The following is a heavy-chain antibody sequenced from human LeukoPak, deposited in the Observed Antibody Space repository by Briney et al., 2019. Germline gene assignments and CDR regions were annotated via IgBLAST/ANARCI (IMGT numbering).Heavy chain of an antibody. CDR3: ARDVSRAVAGTISNAEYFQH. CDR1: GGTFSSYA. CDR2: IIPIFGTA. J-gene: IGHJ1*01. D-gene: IGHD6-19*01. Sequence: SVKVSCKASGGTFSSYAISWVRQAPGQGLEWMGGIIPIFGTANYAQKFQGRVTITADKSTSTAYMELSSLRSEDTAVYYCARDVSRAVAGTISNAEYFQHWGRGTLVTVSS. V-gene: IGHV1-69*06.